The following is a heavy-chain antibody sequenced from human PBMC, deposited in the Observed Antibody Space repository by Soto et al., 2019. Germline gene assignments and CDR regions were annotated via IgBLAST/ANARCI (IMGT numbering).Heavy chain of an antibody. V-gene: IGHV1-18*01. CDR3: ARDLPTMDV. CDR1: GYTFTSYG. J-gene: IGHJ6*02. Sequence: ASVKVSCKASGYTFTSYGISWVRQAPGQGLEWMGWIRAYNGNTNYAQKLQGRVTMTTDTSTSTAYIELRILRSDDTAVYYCARDLPTMDVWGQGTTVTVSS. CDR2: IRAYNGNT.